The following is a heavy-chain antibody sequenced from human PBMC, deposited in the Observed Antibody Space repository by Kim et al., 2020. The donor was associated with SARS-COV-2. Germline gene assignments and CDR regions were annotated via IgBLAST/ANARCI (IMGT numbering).Heavy chain of an antibody. V-gene: IGHV7-4-1*02. CDR2: INTNTGNP. J-gene: IGHJ5*02. CDR3: ARDPGFCSSTSCSYRNNWFDP. D-gene: IGHD2-2*01. CDR1: GYTFTSYA. Sequence: ASVKVSCKASGYTFTSYAMNWVRQAPGQGLEWMGWINTNTGNPTYAQDFTGRFVFSLDTSVSTAYLQISSLKAEDTAVYYCARDPGFCSSTSCSYRNNWFDPWGQGTLVTVSS.